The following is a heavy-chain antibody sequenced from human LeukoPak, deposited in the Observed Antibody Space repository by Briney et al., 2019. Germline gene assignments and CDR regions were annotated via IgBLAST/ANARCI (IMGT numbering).Heavy chain of an antibody. J-gene: IGHJ3*01. V-gene: IGHV3-7*01. D-gene: IGHD1-26*01. CDR1: GFTFNYYW. Sequence: GGSLRLSCAASGFTFNYYWMTWVRQGPGKGLEWVATIKEDGSERYYVESVKGRFTISRDNAKNSLYLQMNSLRVEDTALYYCARDKASGSSYGSGFHFWGQGTMVTVSS. CDR2: IKEDGSER. CDR3: ARDKASGSSYGSGFHF.